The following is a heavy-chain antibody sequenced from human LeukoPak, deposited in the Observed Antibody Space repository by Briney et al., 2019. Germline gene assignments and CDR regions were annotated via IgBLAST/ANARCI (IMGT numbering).Heavy chain of an antibody. V-gene: IGHV3-11*01. Sequence: PGGSLRLSCAASGFTFSNYYMSWIRQAPGKGLEWISYISSSATNIQYADSVKGRFTISRDNSKNTLYLQMNSLRAEDTAVYYCAKDDSSSWYPTYFDYWGQGTLVTVSS. CDR3: AKDDSSSWYPTYFDY. CDR2: ISSSATNI. J-gene: IGHJ4*02. D-gene: IGHD6-13*01. CDR1: GFTFSNYY.